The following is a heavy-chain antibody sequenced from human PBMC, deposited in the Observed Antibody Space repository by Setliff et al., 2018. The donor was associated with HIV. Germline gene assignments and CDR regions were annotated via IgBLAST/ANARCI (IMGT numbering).Heavy chain of an antibody. CDR3: ARERLGRSGFEYLQH. V-gene: IGHV1-46*01. CDR2: INPSGGST. Sequence: ASVKVSCKASGDIFTSYYMHWVRQAPGQGPEWMGVINPSGGSTIYAQKFQGRVTMTRDTSTSTVYMQLSTLRSEDTAVSYCARERLGRSGFEYLQHWGQGTLVTVSS. J-gene: IGHJ1*01. CDR1: GDIFTSYY. D-gene: IGHD3-22*01.